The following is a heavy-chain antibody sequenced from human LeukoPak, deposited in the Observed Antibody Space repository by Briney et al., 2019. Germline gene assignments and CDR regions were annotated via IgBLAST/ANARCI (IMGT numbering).Heavy chain of an antibody. V-gene: IGHV3-23*01. CDR3: AKQLGYCSDGSCYFPY. Sequence: GGSLRLSCAASGFTFSSYAMSWVRQAPGKGLEWVSAISGSGADTYHADSVRGRFTISRDNSRNTLYLQMNSLRAEDTAVYYCAKQLGYCSDGSCYFPYWGQGTLVTVSS. CDR1: GFTFSSYA. D-gene: IGHD2-15*01. CDR2: ISGSGADT. J-gene: IGHJ4*02.